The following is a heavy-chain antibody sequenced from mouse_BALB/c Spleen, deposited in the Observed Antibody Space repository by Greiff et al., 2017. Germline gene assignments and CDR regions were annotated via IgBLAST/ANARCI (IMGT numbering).Heavy chain of an antibody. CDR2: IWTGGGT. CDR1: GFSLTSYD. D-gene: IGHD2-1*01. J-gene: IGHJ4*01. V-gene: IGHV2-9-2*01. Sequence: VQLVESGPGLVAPSQSLSITCTVSGFSLTSYDISWIRQPPGKGLEWLGVIWTGGGTNYNSAFMSRLSISKDNSKSQVFLKMNSLQTDDTAIYYCVRVYYGNLHAMDHWGQGTSVTVSS. CDR3: VRVYYGNLHAMDH.